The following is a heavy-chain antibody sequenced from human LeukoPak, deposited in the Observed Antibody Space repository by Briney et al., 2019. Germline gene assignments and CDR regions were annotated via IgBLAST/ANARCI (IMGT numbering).Heavy chain of an antibody. V-gene: IGHV4-34*01. J-gene: IGHJ4*02. Sequence: SETLSLTCAVYGGSFSGYYWSWIRQPPGKGLEWIGEINHSGSTNYNPSLKSRVTISVDTSKNQFSLKLSSVTAADTAVYYCARGYDSDYWGQGTPVTVSS. CDR3: ARGYDSDY. CDR1: GGSFSGYY. CDR2: INHSGST. D-gene: IGHD3-9*01.